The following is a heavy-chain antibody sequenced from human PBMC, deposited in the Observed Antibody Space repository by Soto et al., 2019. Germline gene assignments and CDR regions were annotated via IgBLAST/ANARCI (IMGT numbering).Heavy chain of an antibody. CDR2: IYTSGST. D-gene: IGHD3-22*01. V-gene: IGHV4-4*07. J-gene: IGHJ6*02. CDR1: GGSISSYY. Sequence: PSETLSLTCTVSGGSISSYYWSWIRQPAGKGLEWIGRIYTSGSTNYNPSLKSRVTMSVDTSKNQFSLKLSSVTAADTAVYYCAGSYYYDSSGYPYYYGMDVWGQGTTVTVSS. CDR3: AGSYYYDSSGYPYYYGMDV.